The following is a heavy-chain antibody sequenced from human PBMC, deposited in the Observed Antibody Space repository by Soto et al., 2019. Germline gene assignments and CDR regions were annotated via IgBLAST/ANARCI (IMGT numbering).Heavy chain of an antibody. CDR2: FEPEGGEA. Sequence: ASVKVSCKISGHTLTELSIHWVRQAPGKGLEWMGGFEPEGGEAIYAQKWHGRVTFTEYTVTGTAYVELRGLKSDDTAVYYCATPKPLRGAMITNINFDFWGQGTPVTVSS. CDR3: ATPKPLRGAMITNINFDF. D-gene: IGHD3-10*01. J-gene: IGHJ4*02. CDR1: GHTLTELS. V-gene: IGHV1-24*01.